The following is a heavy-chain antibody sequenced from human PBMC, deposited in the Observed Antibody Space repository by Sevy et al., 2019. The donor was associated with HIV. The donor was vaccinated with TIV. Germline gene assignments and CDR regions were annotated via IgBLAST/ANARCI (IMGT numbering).Heavy chain of an antibody. J-gene: IGHJ4*02. D-gene: IGHD3-3*01. CDR3: ARAGSGYFMFDY. Sequence: SETLSLSCTVSAGTLTSYYWCWIRQAPGKGLEWVGCIYYSGITNYNPSLKSRVTISVDTARKEVSLNLKSVTGADTVVYYGARAGSGYFMFDYWGQGALVTVSS. CDR2: IYYSGIT. V-gene: IGHV4-59*01. CDR1: AGTLTSYY.